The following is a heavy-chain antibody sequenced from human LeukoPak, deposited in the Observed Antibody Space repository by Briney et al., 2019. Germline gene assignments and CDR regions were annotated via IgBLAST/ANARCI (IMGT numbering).Heavy chain of an antibody. Sequence: SETLSLTCTVSGGSLSSGGYYWSWIRQHPGKGLEWIGYIYYSGSTYYNPSLKSRVTISVDTSKNQFSLKLSSVTAADTAVYYCARDHIVVVPGGKTYYYGMDVWGQGTTVTVSS. CDR1: GGSLSSGGYY. D-gene: IGHD2-2*01. J-gene: IGHJ6*02. CDR3: ARDHIVVVPGGKTYYYGMDV. V-gene: IGHV4-31*03. CDR2: IYYSGST.